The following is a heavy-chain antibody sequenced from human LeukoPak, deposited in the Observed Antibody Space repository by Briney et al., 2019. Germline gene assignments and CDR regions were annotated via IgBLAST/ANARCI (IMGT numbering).Heavy chain of an antibody. V-gene: IGHV3-30*04. CDR3: ARGELLRLRDRAFGY. Sequence: PGGSLRLSCAASGFTFSSYAMHWVRQAPGQGLEWVAIISYDGSNKYYANSVRGRFSISRDNSKNTLYLQLNSLRADDTAVYYCARGELLRLRDRAFGYWGQGSLVTVSS. J-gene: IGHJ4*02. CDR1: GFTFSSYA. D-gene: IGHD1-7*01. CDR2: ISYDGSNK.